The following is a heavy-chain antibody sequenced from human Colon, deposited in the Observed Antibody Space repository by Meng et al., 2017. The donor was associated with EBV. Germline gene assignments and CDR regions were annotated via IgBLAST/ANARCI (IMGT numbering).Heavy chain of an antibody. Sequence: LAGSDSVLVSPSETPPPTCGVSGGSISSVYWWTWVRQSPGKGLEWIGEIYHSGSTNYNTSLKSRVTISVDNSQNQFSLRLTSVTAADTAVYYCARGPYCGGDCYWFDPWGQGTLVTVSS. J-gene: IGHJ5*02. CDR3: ARGPYCGGDCYWFDP. V-gene: IGHV4-4*02. CDR2: IYHSGST. CDR1: GGSISSVYW. D-gene: IGHD2-21*02.